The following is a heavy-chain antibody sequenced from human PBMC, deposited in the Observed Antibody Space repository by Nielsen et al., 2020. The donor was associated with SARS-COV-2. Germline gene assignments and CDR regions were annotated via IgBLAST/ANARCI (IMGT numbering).Heavy chain of an antibody. J-gene: IGHJ4*01. CDR2: INPGGGAT. Sequence: ASVKVSCKASGYKFSNYYMYWVRQATGQGLEWLGMINPGGGATYYPRKFQGRVTMTMDTSTTTVHMELSSLRSDDTAVYFCARGSFSRDIWSGTPLDYWGQGTLVAVSS. D-gene: IGHD3-3*01. CDR1: GYKFSNYY. V-gene: IGHV1-46*01. CDR3: ARGSFSRDIWSGTPLDY.